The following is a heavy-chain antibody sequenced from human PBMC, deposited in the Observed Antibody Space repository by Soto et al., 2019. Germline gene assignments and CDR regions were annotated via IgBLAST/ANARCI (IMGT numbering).Heavy chain of an antibody. V-gene: IGHV6-1*01. D-gene: IGHD5-12*01. CDR3: AKGDNLGPKTGYAFDP. CDR1: GHSVTSNTAS. Sequence: PSKTRSLACAFPGHSVTSNTASWNWIRQSPSRGLEWLGRTYFRSKWYNDYAVSVKSRIIINPDTSNNQFSLQLNSVTPEDTAVYFCAKGDNLGPKTGYAFDPWRQGIMVTVSS. J-gene: IGHJ5*02. CDR2: TYFRSKWYN.